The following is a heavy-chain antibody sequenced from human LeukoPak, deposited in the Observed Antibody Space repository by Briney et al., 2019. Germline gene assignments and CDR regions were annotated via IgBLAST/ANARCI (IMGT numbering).Heavy chain of an antibody. Sequence: EASVTVSCTASGYTFTSYGISWVRQPPGQGLEWIGWISAYNGNTNYAQKLQGRVIMTTDTSTSTAYMELRSLRSDDTAVYYCARQRKEYYMDVWGKGTTVTVSS. J-gene: IGHJ6*03. CDR2: ISAYNGNT. CDR3: ARQRKEYYMDV. CDR1: GYTFTSYG. V-gene: IGHV1-18*01.